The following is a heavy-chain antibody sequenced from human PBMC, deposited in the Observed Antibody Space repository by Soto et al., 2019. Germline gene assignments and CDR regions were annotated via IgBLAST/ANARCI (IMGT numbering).Heavy chain of an antibody. CDR3: ARAQTYYYDSSGYNGINWFDP. CDR2: IIPIFGTA. V-gene: IGHV1-69*13. CDR1: GGTFSSYA. J-gene: IGHJ5*02. Sequence: GASVKVSCKASGGTFSSYAISWVRQAPGQGLEWMGGIIPIFGTANYAQKFQGRVTITADESTSTAYMELSSLRSEDTAVYYCARAQTYYYDSSGYNGINWFDPWGQGTLVTSPQ. D-gene: IGHD3-22*01.